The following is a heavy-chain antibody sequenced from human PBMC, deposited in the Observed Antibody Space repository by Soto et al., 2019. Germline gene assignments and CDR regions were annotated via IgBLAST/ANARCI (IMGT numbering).Heavy chain of an antibody. J-gene: IGHJ5*02. V-gene: IGHV4-39*01. CDR1: GGSISSSSYY. CDR2: IYYSGST. CDR3: ARCEEVTYDFWSGYRNWFDP. D-gene: IGHD3-3*01. Sequence: PSETLSLTCTVSGGSISSSSYYWGWIRQPPGKGLEWIGSIYYSGSTYYNPSLKSRVTISVDTSKNQFSLKLSSVTAADTAVYYCARCEEVTYDFWSGYRNWFDPWGQGTLVTVSS.